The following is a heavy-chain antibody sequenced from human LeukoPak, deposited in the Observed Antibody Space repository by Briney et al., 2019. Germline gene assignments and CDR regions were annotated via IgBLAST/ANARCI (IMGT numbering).Heavy chain of an antibody. CDR1: GFTFSSYA. J-gene: IGHJ3*02. V-gene: IGHV3-64*01. Sequence: GGSLRLSCAASGFTFSSYAMHWVRQAPGEGLEYVSAISSNGGSTYYANSVKGRFTISRDNSKNTLYLQMGSLRAEDMVVYYCARSHSSGYDAFDIWGQGTMVTVSS. CDR2: ISSNGGST. D-gene: IGHD3-22*01. CDR3: ARSHSSGYDAFDI.